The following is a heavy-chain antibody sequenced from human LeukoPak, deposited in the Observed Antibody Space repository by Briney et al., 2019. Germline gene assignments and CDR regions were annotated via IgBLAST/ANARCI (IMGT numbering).Heavy chain of an antibody. CDR2: IRGSGGST. V-gene: IGHV3-23*01. D-gene: IGHD6-13*01. J-gene: IGHJ4*02. Sequence: SGGSLRLSCAASGFTFSSYGMSWVRQAPGKGLEWVSAIRGSGGSTYYADSVKGRFTISRDNSKNTLNLQMNSLRAEDTAVYYCAKNTIAAADLIDYWGQGTLVTVSS. CDR3: AKNTIAAADLIDY. CDR1: GFTFSSYG.